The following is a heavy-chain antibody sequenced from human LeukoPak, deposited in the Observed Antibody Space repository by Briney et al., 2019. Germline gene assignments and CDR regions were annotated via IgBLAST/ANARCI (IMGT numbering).Heavy chain of an antibody. CDR3: ARGSGDVIDY. CDR2: IYSGGAT. CDR1: GFTVSSNY. D-gene: IGHD4-17*01. Sequence: GGSLRLSCAASGFTVSSNYMSWVRQAPGKGLEWVSIIYSGGATKYADSVKGRFTISRDSSKNTLYLQMNSLRAEDTAVYYCARGSGDVIDYWGQGTLVTVSS. V-gene: IGHV3-53*01. J-gene: IGHJ4*02.